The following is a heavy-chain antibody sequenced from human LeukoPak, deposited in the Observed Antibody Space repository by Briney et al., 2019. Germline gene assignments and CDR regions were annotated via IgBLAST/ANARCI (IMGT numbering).Heavy chain of an antibody. D-gene: IGHD2/OR15-2a*01. CDR2: IYHSRYT. Sequence: SETLSLTCAVHGVSFSGNYWSWIRQSPEKGLEWVGEIYHSRYTTYNPSLKSRVTISADTSENQLSLRLTSVTAADTALYYCARIRCSPTDNTCYNYWGQATLVTVSS. J-gene: IGHJ4*02. V-gene: IGHV4-34*01. CDR1: GVSFSGNY. CDR3: ARIRCSPTDNTCYNY.